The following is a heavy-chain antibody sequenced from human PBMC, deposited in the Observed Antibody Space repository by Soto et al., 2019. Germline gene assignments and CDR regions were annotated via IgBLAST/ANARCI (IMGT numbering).Heavy chain of an antibody. CDR2: IYHSGST. Sequence: SETLSLTCAVSGGSISSNYWWSWVRQPPGKGLEWIGEIYHSGSTNYNPSLKSRVTISVDKSKNQFSLKLSSVTAADTAVYYCARVSGSYYYGMDVWGQGTTVPVSS. J-gene: IGHJ6*02. CDR3: ARVSGSYYYGMDV. V-gene: IGHV4-4*02. D-gene: IGHD1-26*01. CDR1: GGSISSNYW.